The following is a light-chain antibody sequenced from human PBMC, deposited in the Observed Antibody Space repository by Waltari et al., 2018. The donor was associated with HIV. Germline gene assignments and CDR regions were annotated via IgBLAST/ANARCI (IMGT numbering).Light chain of an antibody. CDR3: QEFYSNHLS. J-gene: IGKJ3*01. CDR2: WAS. Sequence: DIVMTQSPDSLAVSLGERATINRKSSQSVLYSSNNKNYLAWYQQKPGQPPKLLIYWASTRESGVPDRFSGSGSGTDFALTISSLQAEDVAVYYCQEFYSNHLSFGPGTKVEIK. V-gene: IGKV4-1*01. CDR1: QSVLYSSNNKNY.